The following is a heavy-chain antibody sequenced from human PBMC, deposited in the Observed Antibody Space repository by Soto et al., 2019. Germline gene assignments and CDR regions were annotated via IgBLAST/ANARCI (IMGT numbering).Heavy chain of an antibody. CDR2: IYHSGST. J-gene: IGHJ6*02. CDR1: GGSISGSNW. Sequence: SETLSLTCAVSGGSISGSNWWNWVRQPPGKGLEWIGEIYHSGSTNYNPSLKSRVNISVDKSKNQFSLKLSSVTAADTAVYYCASLQSSAPNYYDSSGLPLDVWGQGTTVTVSS. CDR3: ASLQSSAPNYYDSSGLPLDV. D-gene: IGHD3-22*01. V-gene: IGHV4-4*02.